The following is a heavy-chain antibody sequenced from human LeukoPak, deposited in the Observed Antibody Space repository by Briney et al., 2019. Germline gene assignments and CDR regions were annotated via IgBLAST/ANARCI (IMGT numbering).Heavy chain of an antibody. CDR2: IYYSGST. Sequence: SETLSLTCTVSGGSISSSSYYWGWIRQPPGKGLEWIGSIYYSGSTYYNPSLKSRVTISVDTSKNQFSLKLSSVTAADTAVYYCASYVPAAPGSLDYWGQGTLVTVSS. D-gene: IGHD2-2*01. CDR1: GGSISSSSYY. V-gene: IGHV4-39*07. CDR3: ASYVPAAPGSLDY. J-gene: IGHJ4*02.